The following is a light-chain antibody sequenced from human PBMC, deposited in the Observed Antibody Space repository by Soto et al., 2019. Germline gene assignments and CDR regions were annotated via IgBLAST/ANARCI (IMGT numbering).Light chain of an antibody. CDR3: CSFAAGSTPYV. CDR2: EGS. J-gene: IGLJ1*01. CDR1: GSDVGNYNL. V-gene: IGLV2-23*01. Sequence: QSVLTQPASVSGSPGQSITISCTGTGSDVGNYNLVSWYQHHPGKAPKLMIYEGSKRPSGVSNRFSGSKSGNTASLTISGLQAEDEADYYCCSFAAGSTPYVFGTGTKVTVL.